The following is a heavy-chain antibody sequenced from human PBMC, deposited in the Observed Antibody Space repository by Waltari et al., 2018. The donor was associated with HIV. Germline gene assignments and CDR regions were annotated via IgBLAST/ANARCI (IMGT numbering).Heavy chain of an antibody. V-gene: IGHV3-33*01. J-gene: IGHJ5*02. Sequence: QVQVVESGGSLVQPGWSRRLSCAASGFSLSSYGMHWVRQAPGKRLEVGEVICEEGSKKYYGDSVKGLFTIFSDKSKNTVFLQVTRLRVEDTATYYCARGEGGYTYGYNWLDLWGQGTVVTVSS. CDR2: ICEEGSKK. D-gene: IGHD1-26*01. CDR3: ARGEGGYTYGYNWLDL. CDR1: GFSLSSYG.